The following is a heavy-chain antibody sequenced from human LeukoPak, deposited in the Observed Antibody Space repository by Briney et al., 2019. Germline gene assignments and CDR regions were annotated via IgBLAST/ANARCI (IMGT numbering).Heavy chain of an antibody. J-gene: IGHJ4*02. CDR3: ARVRSSSWLDY. CDR1: GYTFTGYY. D-gene: IGHD6-13*01. Sequence: ASVKVSCKASGYTFTGYYMHWVRQAPGQGLEWMGWINPNSGGTNYARKFQGRVTMTRDTSISTAYMELSRLRSDDTAVYYCARVRSSSWLDYWGQGTLVTVSS. CDR2: INPNSGGT. V-gene: IGHV1-2*02.